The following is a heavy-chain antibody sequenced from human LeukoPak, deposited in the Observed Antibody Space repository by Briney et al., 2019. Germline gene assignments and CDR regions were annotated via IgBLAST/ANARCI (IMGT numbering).Heavy chain of an antibody. D-gene: IGHD2-15*01. V-gene: IGHV3-30*01. J-gene: IGHJ6*02. CDR1: GSIFSGHL. CDR3: AKGVVAATNAAYYGMDV. Sequence: GGSLRLSCAASGSIFSGHLLHWVRQAPGKGLEWVAVIAYEGSEKYHADSVKGRFAISRDNSDHTVYLQMNSLRPEDTAVYYCAKGVVAATNAAYYGMDVWGQGTTVTVSS. CDR2: IAYEGSEK.